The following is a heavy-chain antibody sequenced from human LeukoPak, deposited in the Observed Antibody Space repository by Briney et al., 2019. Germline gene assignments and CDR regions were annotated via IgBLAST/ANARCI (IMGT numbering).Heavy chain of an antibody. D-gene: IGHD6-19*01. CDR1: GFTFSAYS. CDR3: ARSVIAVAGYDAFDI. V-gene: IGHV3-48*02. Sequence: GGSLRLSCAASGFTFSAYSMNWVGQAPGKGVECVSYISSRSITIYYADSVKGRFTISRDNAKNSLYLEMNSLRDEDTAVYYCARSVIAVAGYDAFDIWGQGTVVTFST. CDR2: ISSRSITI. J-gene: IGHJ3*02.